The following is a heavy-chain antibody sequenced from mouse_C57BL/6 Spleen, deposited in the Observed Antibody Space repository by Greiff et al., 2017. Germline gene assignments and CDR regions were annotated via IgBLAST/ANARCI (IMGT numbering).Heavy chain of an antibody. CDR2: ISYSGST. Sequence: EVQLQESGPGMVKPSQSLSLTCTVTGYSITSGYDWHWIRHFPGNKLEWMGYISYSGSTNYNPSLKSRISITHDTSKNHFFLKLNSVTTEDTATYYCARGDYDPWFAYWGQGTLVTVSA. CDR1: GYSITSGYD. J-gene: IGHJ3*01. D-gene: IGHD2-4*01. CDR3: ARGDYDPWFAY. V-gene: IGHV3-1*01.